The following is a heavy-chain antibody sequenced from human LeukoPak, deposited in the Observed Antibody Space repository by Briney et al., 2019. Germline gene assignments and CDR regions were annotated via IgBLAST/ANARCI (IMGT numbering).Heavy chain of an antibody. V-gene: IGHV3-73*01. CDR3: TRRYYHDSSGNYYGDY. CDR2: IRSKANSYAT. D-gene: IGHD3-22*01. J-gene: IGHJ4*02. CDR1: GFTFSDSA. Sequence: GGSLRLSCAASGFTFSDSAMHWVRQASGKGLEWVGRIRSKANSYATTYDASVKGRFTISRDDSKNTAFLQMNSLKTEDTAVYYCTRRYYHDSSGNYYGDYWGQGTRVTVSS.